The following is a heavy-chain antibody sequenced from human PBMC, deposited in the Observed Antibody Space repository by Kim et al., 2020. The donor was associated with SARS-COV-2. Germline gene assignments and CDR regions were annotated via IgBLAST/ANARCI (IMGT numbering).Heavy chain of an antibody. CDR2: FDPDHGET. CDR3: AIGPTVVVPGRGSDWFDP. J-gene: IGHJ5*02. Sequence: ASVKVSCKVSGYTLTELAVHWVRQAPGKGLEWMGGFDPDHGETIYAQKFQGRVTMTEDTSTDTADMELSSLRSEDTALYYCAIGPTVVVPGRGSDWFDPWGQGTLVTVSS. V-gene: IGHV1-24*01. CDR1: GYTLTELA. D-gene: IGHD2-2*01.